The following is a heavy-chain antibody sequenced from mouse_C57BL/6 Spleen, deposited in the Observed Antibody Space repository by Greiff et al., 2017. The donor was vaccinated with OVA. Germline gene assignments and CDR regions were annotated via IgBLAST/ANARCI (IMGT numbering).Heavy chain of an antibody. V-gene: IGHV1-82*01. CDR1: GYAFSSSW. J-gene: IGHJ4*01. D-gene: IGHD1-1*01. CDR3: ARCYYGTPYAMDY. Sequence: QVQLQQSGPELVQPGASVKISCKASGYAFSSSWMNWVKQRPGKGLEWIGRIYPGDGDTNYNGKFKGKATLTADKSSSTAYLQLSSLTSEDEAVYFCARCYYGTPYAMDYWGQGTSVTVSS. CDR2: IYPGDGDT.